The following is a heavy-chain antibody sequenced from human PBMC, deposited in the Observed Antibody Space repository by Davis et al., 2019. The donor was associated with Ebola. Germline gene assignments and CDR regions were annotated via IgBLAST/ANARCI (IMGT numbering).Heavy chain of an antibody. CDR2: TYYNSKWYN. CDR1: GDSVSSNSAA. CDR3: ARYTWNDRRFDP. D-gene: IGHD1-20*01. Sequence: HSQTLSLTCAISGDSVSSNSAAWNWIRQSPSRGLEWLGRTYYNSKWYNDYAASVKSRIIINPDTSKNQFSLQLNSVTPEDTAVYYYARYTWNDRRFDPWGQGTLVTVSS. J-gene: IGHJ5*02. V-gene: IGHV6-1*01.